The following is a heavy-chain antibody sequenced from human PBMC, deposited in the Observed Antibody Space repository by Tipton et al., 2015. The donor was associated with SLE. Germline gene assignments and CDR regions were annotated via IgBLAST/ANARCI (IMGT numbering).Heavy chain of an antibody. CDR3: ARPQQLEGDDAFDS. Sequence: VQLVQSRAEVKKPGESLRISCKGSGYSFSSYWITWVRQMPGKGLEWMGIIYPGDSDTRYSPSFQGQVTISADKSISTAYLQWGSLKASDTAMYYCARPQQLEGDDAFDSWGQGTMVTVSS. CDR1: GYSFSSYW. D-gene: IGHD6-13*01. CDR2: IYPGDSDT. J-gene: IGHJ3*02. V-gene: IGHV5-51*01.